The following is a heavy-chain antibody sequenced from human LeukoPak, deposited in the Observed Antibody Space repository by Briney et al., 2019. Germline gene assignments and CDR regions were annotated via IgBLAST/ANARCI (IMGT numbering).Heavy chain of an antibody. CDR1: GFTFSNYE. D-gene: IGHD4/OR15-4a*01. CDR2: ISSSGSLI. V-gene: IGHV3-48*03. J-gene: IGHJ4*02. Sequence: GGSLRLSCAASGFTFSNYEMNWVRQAPGKGLEWVAHISSSGSLIYYGYSVKGRFTISRDNAKNSLYLQMNSLRAEDTAVYYCARVFGAGYSDYWGQGTLVTVSS. CDR3: ARVFGAGYSDY.